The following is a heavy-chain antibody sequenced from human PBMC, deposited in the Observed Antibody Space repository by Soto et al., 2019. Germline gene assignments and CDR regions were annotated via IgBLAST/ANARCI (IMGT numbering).Heavy chain of an antibody. J-gene: IGHJ5*02. CDR2: IYYSGST. CDR3: ARSLHLGPTGGDRVNGWFDP. CDR1: GGCISSYY. D-gene: IGHD2-21*02. Sequence: SETLSLTCTVSGGCISSYYWSWIRQPPGKGLAWIGYIYYSGSTNYNPSLKSRVTISVDTSKNQFSLKLSSVTAADTAVYYCARSLHLGPTGGDRVNGWFDPWGQGTLVTVSS. V-gene: IGHV4-59*01.